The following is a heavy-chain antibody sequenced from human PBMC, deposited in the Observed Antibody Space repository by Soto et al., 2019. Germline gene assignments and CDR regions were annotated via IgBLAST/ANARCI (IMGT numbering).Heavy chain of an antibody. Sequence: GSGPTLVNPTQTLTLTCTFSGFSHSTSGVGVGWIRQPPGKALEWLALIYWDDVKRYSPSLKSRLTITKDTSKTQVVLTMTNMDPVDIATYYCARTGLTTNYYYYMDVWGKGTTVTVSS. CDR2: IYWDDVK. V-gene: IGHV2-5*02. D-gene: IGHD4-4*01. CDR3: ARTGLTTNYYYYMDV. J-gene: IGHJ6*03. CDR1: GFSHSTSGVG.